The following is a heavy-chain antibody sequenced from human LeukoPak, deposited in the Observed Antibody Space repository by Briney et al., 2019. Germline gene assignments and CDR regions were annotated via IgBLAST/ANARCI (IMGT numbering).Heavy chain of an antibody. CDR2: IHLEGNEK. V-gene: IGHV3-7*04. J-gene: IGHJ4*02. CDR3: ARGDDFSGDH. D-gene: IGHD1-1*01. CDR1: GFTFSKFW. Sequence: GGSLRLSCAVSGFTFSKFWMSWVRQAPGRGLEWVANIHLEGNEKYHVESVKGRFTISRDNTKNLLFLQMNDPRVEDTAVYYCARGDDFSGDHWGQGTLVTVSS.